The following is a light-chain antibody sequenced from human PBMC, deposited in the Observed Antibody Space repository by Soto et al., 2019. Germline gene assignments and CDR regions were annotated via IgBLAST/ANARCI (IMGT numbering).Light chain of an antibody. CDR3: QQYNNWPPLT. CDR2: GAS. CDR1: QSVGSN. V-gene: IGKV3-15*01. Sequence: EIVMTQSPATLSVSPGERATLSCRASQSVGSNFAWYQQKPGQAPRLLIYGASSRATGLPARFSGSRSGTEFTLTISSLQSEDFAVYYCQQYNNWPPLTFGGGTKVEIK. J-gene: IGKJ4*01.